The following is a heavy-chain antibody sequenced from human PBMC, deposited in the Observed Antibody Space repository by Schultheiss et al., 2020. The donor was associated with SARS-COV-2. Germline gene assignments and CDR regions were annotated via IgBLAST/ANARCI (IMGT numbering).Heavy chain of an antibody. CDR3: ARQFYYYDSSGRDAFDI. V-gene: IGHV4-34*01. Sequence: GSLRLSCAAYGGSSSGYYWSWVRQPPGKGLEWIGEINHSESTKYNPSLKSRVTISVDNSKNQFSLKLSSVTAADTAVYYCARQFYYYDSSGRDAFDIWGQGTMVTVSS. D-gene: IGHD3-22*01. CDR1: GGSSSGYY. CDR2: INHSEST. J-gene: IGHJ3*02.